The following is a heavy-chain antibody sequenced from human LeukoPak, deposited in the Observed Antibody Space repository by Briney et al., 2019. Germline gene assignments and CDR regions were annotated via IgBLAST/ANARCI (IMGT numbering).Heavy chain of an antibody. D-gene: IGHD4-23*01. CDR1: GGSISSYY. Sequence: PSETLSLTYTVSGGSISSYYWSWIRQPPGKGLEWIGYIYYSGSTNYNPSLKSRVTISVDTSKNQFSLKLSSVTAADTAVYYCARDRDGGGAVDYWGQGTLVTVSS. J-gene: IGHJ4*02. CDR3: ARDRDGGGAVDY. V-gene: IGHV4-59*01. CDR2: IYYSGST.